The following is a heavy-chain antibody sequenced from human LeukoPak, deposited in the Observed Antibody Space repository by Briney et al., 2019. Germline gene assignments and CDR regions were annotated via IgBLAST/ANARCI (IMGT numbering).Heavy chain of an antibody. CDR1: GDSVSSNSAA. V-gene: IGHV6-1*01. CDR3: ARDTFPNYYDSSGYYIYNWFDP. D-gene: IGHD3-22*01. CDR2: TYYRSKWYN. J-gene: IGHJ5*02. Sequence: SPTLSLTCAISGDSVSSNSAAWNWIRQSPSRGLEWLGRTYYRSKWYNDYAVSVKSRITINPDTSKNQFSLQLNSVTPEDTAVYYCARDTFPNYYDSSGYYIYNWFDPWGQGTLVTVSS.